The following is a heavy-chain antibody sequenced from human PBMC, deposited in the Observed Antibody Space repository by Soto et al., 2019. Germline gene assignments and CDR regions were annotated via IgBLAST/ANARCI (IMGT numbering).Heavy chain of an antibody. CDR2: ISSSSSYI. CDR3: ARKMLAYEAFDI. Sequence: PGGSLRLSCAASGFTFSSYSMNWVRQAPGKGLEWVSSISSSSSYIYYADSVKGRFTISRDNAKNSLYLQMNSMRAEDTAVYYCARKMLAYEAFDIWGQVAMVTVS. D-gene: IGHD3-10*02. CDR1: GFTFSSYS. J-gene: IGHJ3*02. V-gene: IGHV3-21*04.